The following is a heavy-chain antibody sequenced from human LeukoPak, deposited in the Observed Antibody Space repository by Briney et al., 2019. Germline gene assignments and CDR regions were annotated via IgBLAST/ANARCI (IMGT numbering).Heavy chain of an antibody. CDR3: ARGRGPPNSNRDFYYYYYMDV. D-gene: IGHD6-13*01. V-gene: IGHV1-3*03. Sequence: ASVKVSRKASGYTFTNYAIHWVRQAPGQRFEWMGWINAANGHTKYSQEFQDRITITRDTFATTAYMELSNLRSEDMALYYCARGRGPPNSNRDFYYYYYMDVWGTGTTVTVSS. CDR2: INAANGHT. CDR1: GYTFTNYA. J-gene: IGHJ6*03.